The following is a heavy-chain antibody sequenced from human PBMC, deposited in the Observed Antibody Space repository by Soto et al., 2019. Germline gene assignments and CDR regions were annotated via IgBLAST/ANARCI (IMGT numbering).Heavy chain of an antibody. Sequence: GGSLRLSCAASGFTFDDYAMHWVRQAPGKGLEWVSLISWDGGSTYYADSVKGRFTISRDNSKNSLYLQMNSLRAEDTALYYCAKGFGGYDSNYYYGMDVWGQGTTVTVYS. CDR3: AKGFGGYDSNYYYGMDV. V-gene: IGHV3-43D*04. D-gene: IGHD5-12*01. CDR1: GFTFDDYA. CDR2: ISWDGGST. J-gene: IGHJ6*02.